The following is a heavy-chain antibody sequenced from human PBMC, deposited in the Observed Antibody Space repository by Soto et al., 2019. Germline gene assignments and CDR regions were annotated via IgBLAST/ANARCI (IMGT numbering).Heavy chain of an antibody. CDR3: ARDRCSSTSCHTETYGMDV. J-gene: IGHJ6*02. CDR2: ISSSSSYI. Sequence: PGGSLRLSCAASGFTFGSYSMNWVRQAPGKGLEWVSSISSSSSYIYYADSVKGRFTISRDNAKNSLYLQMNSLRAEDTAVYYCARDRCSSTSCHTETYGMDVWGQGTTVTVSS. V-gene: IGHV3-21*01. D-gene: IGHD2-2*02. CDR1: GFTFGSYS.